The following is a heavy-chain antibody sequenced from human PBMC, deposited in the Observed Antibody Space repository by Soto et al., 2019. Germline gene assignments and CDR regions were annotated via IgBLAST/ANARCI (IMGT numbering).Heavy chain of an antibody. D-gene: IGHD3-10*01. J-gene: IGHJ4*02. V-gene: IGHV3-33*01. CDR2: IWSDGSNK. Sequence: QVQLVEYGGGVVQPGGSLRLSCVASGFSFNNFGMHWVRQAPGKGLEWVAVIWSDGSNKYYADSVKGRFTISRDNSENTLYLQMSRLRAEDTAVYFCARDPSHGSGSYLDSWGQGALVAVSS. CDR3: ARDPSHGSGSYLDS. CDR1: GFSFNNFG.